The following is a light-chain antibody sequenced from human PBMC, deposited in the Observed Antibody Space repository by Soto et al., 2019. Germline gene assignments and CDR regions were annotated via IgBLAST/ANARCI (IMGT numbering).Light chain of an antibody. Sequence: QSVLTQPASVSGSPGQSITICCTGTSSDVGGYNYVSWYQQHPGEAPKLMIYDVTTRPSGVSNRFSGSKSGNTAALTISGLQAEDEADYYCSSYTSSTTGVFGTGTKVTVL. V-gene: IGLV2-14*01. CDR1: SSDVGGYNY. CDR2: DVT. J-gene: IGLJ1*01. CDR3: SSYTSSTTGV.